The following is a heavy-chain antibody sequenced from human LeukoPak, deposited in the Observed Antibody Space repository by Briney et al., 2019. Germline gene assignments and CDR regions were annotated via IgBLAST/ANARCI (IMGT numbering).Heavy chain of an antibody. CDR3: VRVPAAGTGPDS. CDR1: GGSVSSGGHY. CDR2: MHNSGTP. Sequence: SETLSLTCTVSGGSVSSGGHYWSWIRQPPGKGLEWLGYMHNSGTPNYNPSLKSRVTMSADTSKNQFSLNLSSVTAADTAGYYGVRVPAAGTGPDSWGQGILVSVSS. J-gene: IGHJ4*02. D-gene: IGHD6-13*01. V-gene: IGHV4-61*08.